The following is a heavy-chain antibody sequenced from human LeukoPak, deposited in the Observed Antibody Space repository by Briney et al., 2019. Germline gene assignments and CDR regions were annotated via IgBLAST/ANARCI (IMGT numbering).Heavy chain of an antibody. CDR1: RGSVSSYF. J-gene: IGHJ2*01. D-gene: IGHD2-15*01. CDR3: ARGADSESGVFGR. V-gene: IGHV4-4*07. CDR2: VHASGST. Sequence: PSETLSLTCNVPRGSVSSYFWSWIRQPAGKGLEWIGRVHASGSTNYSPSLRSRVTISLDKSNNNFSLKLTSVTAADTAVYHCARGADSESGVFGRWGRGIPVIVSS.